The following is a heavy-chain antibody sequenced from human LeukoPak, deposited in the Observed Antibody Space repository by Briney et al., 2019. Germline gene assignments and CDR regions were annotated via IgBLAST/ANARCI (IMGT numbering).Heavy chain of an antibody. Sequence: GGSLRLSCTVSGFSFSSYSMHWVRQAPGKGLEWAAVISSDGSNKYYADSVKGRFTISRDNSKNTLYMQMNSLRAEDTAVYYCVRQSSGWYHFDYWGQGTLVTVSS. V-gene: IGHV3-30-3*01. J-gene: IGHJ4*02. CDR3: VRQSSGWYHFDY. D-gene: IGHD6-19*01. CDR2: ISSDGSNK. CDR1: GFSFSSYS.